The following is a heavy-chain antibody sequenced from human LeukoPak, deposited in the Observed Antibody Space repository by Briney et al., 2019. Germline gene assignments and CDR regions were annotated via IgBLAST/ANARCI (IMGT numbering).Heavy chain of an antibody. D-gene: IGHD6-13*01. Sequence: SETLSLTCTVSGSSFSSSYWSWIRQPAGKGLEWIGRIYASWSTNYNPSFKSRITMSVDTSKNHFSLNLSSVTAADTAVYYCARDWMDSSSWFRWYFDLWGRGTLVIVSS. CDR1: GSSFSSSY. CDR3: ARDWMDSSSWFRWYFDL. V-gene: IGHV4-4*07. J-gene: IGHJ2*01. CDR2: IYASWST.